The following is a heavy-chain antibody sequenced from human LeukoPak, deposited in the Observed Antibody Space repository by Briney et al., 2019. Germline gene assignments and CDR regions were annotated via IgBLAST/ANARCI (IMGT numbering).Heavy chain of an antibody. V-gene: IGHV4-59*08. CDR3: ATFGGLRDGYTNN. CDR2: IYYSGST. J-gene: IGHJ4*02. Sequence: SETLSLTCTVSGGSISSYYWSWIRQPPGKGLEWIGYIYYSGSTNYNPSLKSRVTISVDTSKNQFSLKLSSVTAADTAVYYCATFGGLRDGYTNNWGLGTLVTVSS. CDR1: GGSISSYY. D-gene: IGHD5-24*01.